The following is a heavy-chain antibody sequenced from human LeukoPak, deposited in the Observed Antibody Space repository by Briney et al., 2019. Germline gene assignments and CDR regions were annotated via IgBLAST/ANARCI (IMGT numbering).Heavy chain of an antibody. CDR1: GFTFSDYE. J-gene: IGHJ3*02. CDR3: ARDTLVYADSPDAFDI. Sequence: GGSLRLSCAASGFTFSDYEMNWVRRAPGKGLEWVSYIGSSGSTVYYADSVKGRFTISRDNAKNSMYLQMNSLRDEDTAVYYCARDTLVYADSPDAFDIWGQGTMVTVSS. D-gene: IGHD4-17*01. V-gene: IGHV3-48*03. CDR2: IGSSGSTV.